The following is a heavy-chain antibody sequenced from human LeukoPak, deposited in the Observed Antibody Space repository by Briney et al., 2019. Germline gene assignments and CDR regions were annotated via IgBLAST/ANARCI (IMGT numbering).Heavy chain of an antibody. CDR2: TNQDGSEN. Sequence: PGGSLRLSCAASGFTFSDFWMGWVRQAPGKGLEWVANTNQDGSENYYVDSVKGRFTISRDNAKNSLYLQMNSLRAEDMAVYYCTKGRSNHYWGQGTLVTVST. D-gene: IGHD3-10*01. CDR3: TKGRSNHY. CDR1: GFTFSDFW. J-gene: IGHJ4*02. V-gene: IGHV3-7*01.